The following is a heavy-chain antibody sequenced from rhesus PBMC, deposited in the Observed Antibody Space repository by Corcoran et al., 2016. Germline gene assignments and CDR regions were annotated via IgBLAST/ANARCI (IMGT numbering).Heavy chain of an antibody. V-gene: IGHV4-173*01. CDR3: ASGGYNFWTGYYLAY. CDR2: ISGSGGST. CDR1: GGSISSNF. D-gene: IGHD3-3*01. J-gene: IGHJ4*01. Sequence: QLQLQESGPGLVKPSETLSLTCAVSGGSISSNFWSWIRQPPGRGLEWIGRISGSGGSTDYNPSLKSRVTISTDASKNQFSLKLTSMTAADTAVYYCASGGYNFWTGYYLAYWGQGVLVTVSS.